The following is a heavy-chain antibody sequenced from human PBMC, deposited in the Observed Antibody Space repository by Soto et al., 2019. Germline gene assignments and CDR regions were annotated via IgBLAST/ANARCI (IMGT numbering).Heavy chain of an antibody. V-gene: IGHV1-69*13. CDR2: IIPIFGTS. J-gene: IGHJ5*02. D-gene: IGHD1-26*01. CDR1: GGTFSSYA. Sequence: SVKVSCKASGGTFSSYAISWVRQAPGQGLEWMGGIIPIFGTSNYAQKFQGRVTITADESTSTAYMELSSLRSEDTAVYYCARMGFRTPNNWFDAWGKGQLVPV. CDR3: ARMGFRTPNNWFDA.